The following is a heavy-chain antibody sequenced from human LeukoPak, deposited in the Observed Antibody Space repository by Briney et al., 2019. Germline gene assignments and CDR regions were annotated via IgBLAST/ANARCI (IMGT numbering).Heavy chain of an antibody. V-gene: IGHV3-74*01. CDR2: VSADGSST. D-gene: IGHD2-2*01. CDR3: ARGPISSNPGT. Sequence: GGSLRLSCAASGFTFSTYWMHWVRQAPGKGLVWVSRVSADGSSTTYADSVKGRFTISRDNAKNTLYLEMNSLRAEDTAIYYCARGPISSNPGTWGQGTLVTVSS. CDR1: GFTFSTYW. J-gene: IGHJ5*02.